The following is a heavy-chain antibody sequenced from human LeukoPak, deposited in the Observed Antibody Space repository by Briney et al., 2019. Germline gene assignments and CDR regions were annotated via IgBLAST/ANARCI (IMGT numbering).Heavy chain of an antibody. Sequence: GGSLRLSCAASGFTFSSYAMSWVRQAPGKGLEWVSAISGSGGSTYYADSVKGRFTISRDNSKNTLYLQMNSLRAEDTAVYYCAKVASKGTIFGVDTFDYWGQGTLVTVSS. CDR3: AKVASKGTIFGVDTFDY. V-gene: IGHV3-23*01. J-gene: IGHJ4*02. CDR1: GFTFSSYA. D-gene: IGHD3-3*01. CDR2: ISGSGGST.